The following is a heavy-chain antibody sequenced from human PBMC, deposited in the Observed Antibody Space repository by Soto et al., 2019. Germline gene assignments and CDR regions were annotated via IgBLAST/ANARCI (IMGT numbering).Heavy chain of an antibody. J-gene: IGHJ4*02. V-gene: IGHV4-39*01. Sequence: QLQLQESGPGLVKPSETLSLTCTVSGGSISSSSYYWGWIRQPPGKGLEWIGSIYYSGSTYYNPSIKSRVTISVDTSKNQFSLKLSSVTAADTAVYYCATKTREGYYFDYWGQGTLVTVSS. CDR3: ATKTREGYYFDY. CDR2: IYYSGST. CDR1: GGSISSSSYY.